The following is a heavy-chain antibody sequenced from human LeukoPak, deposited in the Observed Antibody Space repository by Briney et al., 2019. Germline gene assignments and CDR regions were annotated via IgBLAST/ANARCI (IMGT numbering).Heavy chain of an antibody. V-gene: IGHV1-2*02. CDR2: INPNSGGT. J-gene: IGHJ4*02. D-gene: IGHD3-10*01. CDR1: GYTFSGYY. Sequence: ASVKVSCKASGYTFSGYYMHWVRQAPGQGLEWVGWINPNSGGTNYAQKFQGRVTMTRNTSISTAYMELSSLRSEDTAVYYCARDYGSGSYYNRGDGYWGQGTLVTVSS. CDR3: ARDYGSGSYYNRGDGY.